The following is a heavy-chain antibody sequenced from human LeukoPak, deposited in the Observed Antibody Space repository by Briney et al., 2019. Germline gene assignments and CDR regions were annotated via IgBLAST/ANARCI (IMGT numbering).Heavy chain of an antibody. CDR3: VRGGTTVTTFDY. V-gene: IGHV3-53*01. CDR1: GFTFSSYS. CDR2: LYTTGAT. D-gene: IGHD4-17*01. J-gene: IGHJ4*02. Sequence: GGSLRLSCAASGFTFSSYSMNWVRQVPGKGPEWVSILYTTGATYYADSVKGRFTISRDNSRNTLYLQMNSLRVEDTAIYYCVRGGTTVTTFDYWGQGTLVTVSS.